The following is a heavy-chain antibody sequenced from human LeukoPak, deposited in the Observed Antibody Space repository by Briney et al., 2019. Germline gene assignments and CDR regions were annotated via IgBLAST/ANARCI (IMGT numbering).Heavy chain of an antibody. D-gene: IGHD3-9*01. CDR1: GFTFSSYS. J-gene: IGHJ3*02. CDR2: ISSRSSYI. Sequence: GGSLRLSCAASGFTFSSYSMSWVRQAPGKGLEWVSSISSRSSYIYYADSVKGRFTISRDNAKNSLYLQMNSLRAEDTAVYYCARDPAPTGAFDIWGQGTMVTVSS. CDR3: ARDPAPTGAFDI. V-gene: IGHV3-21*01.